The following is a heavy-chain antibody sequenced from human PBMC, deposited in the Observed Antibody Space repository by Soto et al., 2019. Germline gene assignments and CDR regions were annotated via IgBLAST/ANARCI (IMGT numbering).Heavy chain of an antibody. J-gene: IGHJ4*02. V-gene: IGHV1-18*01. Sequence: QVQLVQSGAEVKKPGASVKVSCKTSGYTFTSYHISWVRQAPGQGLEWMGWISAYNTNTNYAQKFQGRATMTTDTLTSTAYMELRTLRSDDTAEYYCASDTPPPDYWGQGTLVTVSS. CDR3: ASDTPPPDY. CDR2: ISAYNTNT. CDR1: GYTFTSYH.